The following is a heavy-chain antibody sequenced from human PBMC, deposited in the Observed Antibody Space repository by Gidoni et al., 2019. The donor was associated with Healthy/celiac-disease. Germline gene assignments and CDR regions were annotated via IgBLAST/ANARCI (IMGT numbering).Heavy chain of an antibody. D-gene: IGHD6-19*01. CDR2: IYYSGST. J-gene: IGHJ3*02. Sequence: QLQLQESGPGLVQPSETLSLTCTVSGGSISTSSSSWGWIRQPPGQGLGWIGSIYYSGSTYYNPALKSRVTISVDTSKNQFSLKLSSVTAADTAVYYCASPPVDSSGWYAGPSRAFDIWGQGTMVTVSS. CDR3: ASPPVDSSGWYAGPSRAFDI. V-gene: IGHV4-39*01. CDR1: GGSISTSSSS.